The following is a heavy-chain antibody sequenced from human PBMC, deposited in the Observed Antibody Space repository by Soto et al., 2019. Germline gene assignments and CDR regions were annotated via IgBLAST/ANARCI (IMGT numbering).Heavy chain of an antibody. D-gene: IGHD2-2*01. Sequence: QVQLVQSGAEVKKPGSSVKVSCKASGGTFSSYAISWVRQAPGQGLEWMGGIIPIFGTANYAQKFQGRVTITADESTSTAYMERSSLRSEDTAVYYWARDRGGGFCSSTSCSLDYWGQGTLVTVSS. CDR3: ARDRGGGFCSSTSCSLDY. CDR1: GGTFSSYA. J-gene: IGHJ4*02. V-gene: IGHV1-69*01. CDR2: IIPIFGTA.